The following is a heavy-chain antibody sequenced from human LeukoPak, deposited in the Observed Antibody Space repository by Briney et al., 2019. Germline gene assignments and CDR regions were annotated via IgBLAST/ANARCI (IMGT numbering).Heavy chain of an antibody. V-gene: IGHV3-66*01. Sequence: PGGSLRLSCAASGFTVSSNYMTWVRRAPGQGLESVSVIYSGGGTYYADSVKGRFTISRDNAENSLYLQMNSLRDEDTAVYYCARDRRLQLEFDYWGQGTLVTASA. J-gene: IGHJ4*02. D-gene: IGHD5-24*01. CDR1: GFTVSSNY. CDR2: IYSGGGT. CDR3: ARDRRLQLEFDY.